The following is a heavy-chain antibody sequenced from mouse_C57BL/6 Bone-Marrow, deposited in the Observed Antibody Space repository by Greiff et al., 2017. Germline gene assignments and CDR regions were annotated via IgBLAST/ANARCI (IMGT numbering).Heavy chain of an antibody. CDR1: GFTFSDYY. CDR2: ISNGCGST. D-gene: IGHD2-5*01. Sequence: EVKLVVSGGGLVQPGGSLKLSCAASGFTFSDYYMYWVRQTPEKRLEWVASISNGCGSTYYPDTVKGRFPISRDNAKNTLYLQMSSLQSEDTAMYYCARQGIVTAKFAYWGQGTLVTVSA. CDR3: ARQGIVTAKFAY. J-gene: IGHJ3*01. V-gene: IGHV5-12*01.